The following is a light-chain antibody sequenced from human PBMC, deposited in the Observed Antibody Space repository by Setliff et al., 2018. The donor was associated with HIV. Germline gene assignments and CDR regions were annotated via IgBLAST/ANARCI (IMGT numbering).Light chain of an antibody. Sequence: QSVLTQPASVSGSPGQSITISCTGTSSDIGGYSYVSWYQQHPGKAPKLIIYEVSNRPSGVSNRFPGSKSGYTASLTISGLQAEDEADYYCSSYAITNTLPFGTGTKVTVL. CDR2: EVS. CDR1: SSDIGGYSY. CDR3: SSYAITNTLP. V-gene: IGLV2-14*01. J-gene: IGLJ1*01.